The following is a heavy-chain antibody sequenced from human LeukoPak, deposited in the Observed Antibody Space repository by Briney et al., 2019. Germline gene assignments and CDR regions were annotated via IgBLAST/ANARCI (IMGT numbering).Heavy chain of an antibody. D-gene: IGHD3-22*01. CDR3: AKGMQWYYYDSSGYGFYFDY. Sequence: GGSLRLSCAASGFTFDDYAMHWVRQAPGKGLEWVSGITWNSDRKGYADSVKGRFTISRDNAKNSLYLQMNSLRAEDTALYYCAKGMQWYYYDSSGYGFYFDYWGQGTLVTVSS. CDR1: GFTFDDYA. CDR2: ITWNSDRK. V-gene: IGHV3-9*01. J-gene: IGHJ4*02.